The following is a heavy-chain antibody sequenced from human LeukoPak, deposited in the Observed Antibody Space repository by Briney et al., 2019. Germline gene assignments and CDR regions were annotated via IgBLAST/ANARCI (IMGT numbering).Heavy chain of an antibody. Sequence: PGGSLRLSCAASGFTFSSYWMSWVRQAPGKGLEWVANIKQDGSEKYYVDSVKGRFTISRDNAKNSLYLQMNSLRAEDTAVYYCARASVYYYDSSGFFDYWGQGTLVTVSS. D-gene: IGHD3-22*01. V-gene: IGHV3-7*01. CDR3: ARASVYYYDSSGFFDY. J-gene: IGHJ4*02. CDR1: GFTFSSYW. CDR2: IKQDGSEK.